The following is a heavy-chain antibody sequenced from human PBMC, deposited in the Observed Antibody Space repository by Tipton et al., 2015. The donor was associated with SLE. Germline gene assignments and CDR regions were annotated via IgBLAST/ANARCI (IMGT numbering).Heavy chain of an antibody. Sequence: GLVKPSETLSLTCNVSDASMNSYLWNWIRQPAGKGLEWIGRLSLSDKNNYNPSLQSRVTMSVDTSKSQFSLEVRSVTATDTAVYFCAGSKVTTARDSFDIWGPGTVVVVSS. D-gene: IGHD4-17*01. V-gene: IGHV4-4*07. J-gene: IGHJ3*02. CDR3: AGSKVTTARDSFDI. CDR1: DASMNSYL. CDR2: LSLSDKN.